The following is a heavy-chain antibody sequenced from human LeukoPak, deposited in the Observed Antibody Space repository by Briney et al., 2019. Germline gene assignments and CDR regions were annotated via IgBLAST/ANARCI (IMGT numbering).Heavy chain of an antibody. J-gene: IGHJ4*02. CDR3: AKTAGPYYDFWSGYYVVYYFDY. Sequence: PGGSLRLSCAASGFTFSSYAMSWVRQAPGKGLEWVSAISGSGGSTYYADSVKGRFTISRDNSKNTLYLQMNSLRAEDTAVYYCAKTAGPYYDFWSGYYVVYYFDYWGQGTLVTVSS. V-gene: IGHV3-23*01. D-gene: IGHD3-3*01. CDR2: ISGSGGST. CDR1: GFTFSSYA.